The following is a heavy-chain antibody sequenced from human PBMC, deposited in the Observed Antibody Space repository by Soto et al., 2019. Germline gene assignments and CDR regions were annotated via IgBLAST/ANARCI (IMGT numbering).Heavy chain of an antibody. J-gene: IGHJ4*02. Sequence: GGSLRLSCAASGFTLSNYVMNWVRQAPGKGLEWVSAISGSGGSTYYADSVKGRFTISRDNSKNTLYLQMNSLRAEDTAVYYCAKDPFQQQLVLTGFDYWGQGTLVTVSS. V-gene: IGHV3-23*01. CDR3: AKDPFQQQLVLTGFDY. D-gene: IGHD6-13*01. CDR2: ISGSGGST. CDR1: GFTLSNYV.